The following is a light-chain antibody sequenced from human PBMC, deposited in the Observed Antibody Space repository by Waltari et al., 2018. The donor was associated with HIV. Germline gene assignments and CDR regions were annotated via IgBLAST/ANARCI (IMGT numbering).Light chain of an antibody. CDR1: SRDVGLYNY. CDR3: SSYTGSSTLYV. CDR2: GVS. J-gene: IGLJ1*01. Sequence: QSALTQPASVSGSPGQSITISCTGTSRDVGLYNYVSWYQQHPGKAPKLMIYGVSSRPSGVSKRCSGSKSGNTASLTISGLQAEDEADYYCSSYTGSSTLYVFGTGTKVTVL. V-gene: IGLV2-14*01.